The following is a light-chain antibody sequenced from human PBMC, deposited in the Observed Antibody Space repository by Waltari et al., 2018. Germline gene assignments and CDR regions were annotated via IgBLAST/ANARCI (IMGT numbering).Light chain of an antibody. V-gene: IGLV2-23*02. J-gene: IGLJ3*02. CDR1: SRDIGYYNL. CDR2: EVT. CDR3: CSYAGSGTWV. Sequence: QSALTQPASVSGSPGQSITISCTGTSRDIGYYNLVSWYQHLPGKAPKVMIYEVTKRPSGVSNPFSGSKSGNTASLTISVVQAEDEGHYYCCSYAGSGTWVFGGGTKLTVL.